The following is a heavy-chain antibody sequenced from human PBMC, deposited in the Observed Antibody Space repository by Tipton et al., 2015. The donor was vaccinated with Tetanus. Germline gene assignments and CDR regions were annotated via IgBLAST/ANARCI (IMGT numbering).Heavy chain of an antibody. Sequence: QLVQSGPEVKRPGASVKLSCKASGYPFTSYYVHWVRQAPGQGLEWMGWINPYTGGTTLPRNFQGRVTMTRDKSASTAYMDLSSLRSDDTAVYFCARGHSPLYNWNFGYFDFWGQGTLVTVSS. CDR3: ARGHSPLYNWNFGYFDF. V-gene: IGHV1-2*02. CDR2: INPYTGGT. CDR1: GYPFTSYY. J-gene: IGHJ4*02. D-gene: IGHD1-7*01.